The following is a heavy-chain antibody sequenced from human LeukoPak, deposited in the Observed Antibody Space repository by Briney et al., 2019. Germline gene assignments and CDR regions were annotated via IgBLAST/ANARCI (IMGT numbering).Heavy chain of an antibody. V-gene: IGHV3-30*03. CDR2: ISYDGTIK. D-gene: IGHD4-17*01. CDR3: ARASTVTTKIFLDY. J-gene: IGHJ4*02. CDR1: GFTLISHG. Sequence: GGSLRLSCAASGFTLISHGMHWVRQAPGKGLEWVALISYDGTIKYYADSVKGRFTISRDNSKNTLYLQMNSLRAEDTAVYYCARASTVTTKIFLDYWGQGTLVTVSS.